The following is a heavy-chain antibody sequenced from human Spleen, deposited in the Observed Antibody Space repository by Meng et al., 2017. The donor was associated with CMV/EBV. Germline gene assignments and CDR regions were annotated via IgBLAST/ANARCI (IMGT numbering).Heavy chain of an antibody. V-gene: IGHV4-34*01. Sequence: SETLSLTCAVYGGSFSGYYWSWIRQPPGKGLEWIGEINHSGSTNYNPSLKSRVTISVGTSKNRFSLRLSSVTAADTAVYYCARGNYDFWSGYSPSFFYYYGMDVWGQGTTVTVSS. CDR3: ARGNYDFWSGYSPSFFYYYGMDV. D-gene: IGHD3-3*01. CDR1: GGSFSGYY. CDR2: INHSGST. J-gene: IGHJ6*02.